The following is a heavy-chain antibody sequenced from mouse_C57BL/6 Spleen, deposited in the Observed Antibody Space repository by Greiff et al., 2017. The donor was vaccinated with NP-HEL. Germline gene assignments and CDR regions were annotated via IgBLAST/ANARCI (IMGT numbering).Heavy chain of an antibody. V-gene: IGHV1-39*01. CDR3: APHYYGSTSRYFDV. CDR1: GYSFTDYN. CDR2: INPNYGTT. D-gene: IGHD1-1*01. J-gene: IGHJ1*03. Sequence: QLQESGPELVKPGASVKISCKASGYSFTDYNMNWVKQSNGKSLEWIGVINPNYGTTSYNQKFKGKATLTVDQSSSTAYMQLNSLTSEDSAVYYCAPHYYGSTSRYFDVWGTGTTVTVSS.